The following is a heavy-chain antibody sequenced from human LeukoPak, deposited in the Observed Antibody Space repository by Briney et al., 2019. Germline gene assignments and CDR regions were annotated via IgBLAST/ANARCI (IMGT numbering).Heavy chain of an antibody. Sequence: SETLSLTCTVSGYSISSGYYWGWIRQPPGKGLEWIGSIYHSGSTYYNPSLKSRVTISVDTYKNQFSLKLSSATAADTAVYYCARGYNWNYDWFDPWGQGTLVTVSS. D-gene: IGHD1-7*01. J-gene: IGHJ5*02. CDR3: ARGYNWNYDWFDP. CDR2: IYHSGST. CDR1: GYSISSGYY. V-gene: IGHV4-38-2*02.